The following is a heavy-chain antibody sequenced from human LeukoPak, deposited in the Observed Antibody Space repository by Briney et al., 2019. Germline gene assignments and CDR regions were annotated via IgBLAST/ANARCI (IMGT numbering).Heavy chain of an antibody. CDR2: IYTGAST. V-gene: IGHV4-4*07. D-gene: IGHD2-2*01. J-gene: IGHJ4*02. CDR1: GCTISSYY. Sequence: SETLTLTCTASGCTISSYYWHWVRQPAGKGLEWIGRIYTGASTNSDHSLKRRVTISVDKSKNQFSLKLSSVTAADTAVYYCAREKVSGQLTPYYFDYWGQGTLVTVSS. CDR3: AREKVSGQLTPYYFDY.